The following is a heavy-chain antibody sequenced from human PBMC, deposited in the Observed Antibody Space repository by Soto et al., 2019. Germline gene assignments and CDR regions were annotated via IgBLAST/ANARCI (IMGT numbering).Heavy chain of an antibody. CDR2: IYHSGST. CDR1: GGSISSGGYS. V-gene: IGHV4-30-2*01. D-gene: IGHD1-26*01. CDR3: ARSGSYHHNWFDP. J-gene: IGHJ5*02. Sequence: PSETLSLTCAVSGGSISSGGYSWSWIRQPPGKGLEWIGYIYHSGSTYYNPSLKSRVTISVDRSKNQFSLKLSSVTAADTAVYYCARSGSYHHNWFDPWGQGTLVTVSS.